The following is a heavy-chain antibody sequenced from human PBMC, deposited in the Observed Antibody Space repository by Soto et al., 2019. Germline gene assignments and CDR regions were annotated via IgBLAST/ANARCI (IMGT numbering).Heavy chain of an antibody. D-gene: IGHD2-2*02. V-gene: IGHV3-21*01. CDR1: GFTFSTYI. J-gene: IGHJ6*02. Sequence: PGGSLRLSCVGSGFTFSTYIINWVRQAPGKGLEWVSSISSRSDIYYADSVKGRFTISRDNAKNSVSLQMNSLRAEDTAVYYCAREYTAWPLAYGLDVWGQGPPITVSS. CDR3: AREYTAWPLAYGLDV. CDR2: ISSRSDI.